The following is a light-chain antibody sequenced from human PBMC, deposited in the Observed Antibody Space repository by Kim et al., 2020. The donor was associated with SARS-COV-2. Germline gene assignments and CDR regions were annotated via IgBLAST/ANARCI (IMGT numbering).Light chain of an antibody. J-gene: IGLJ2*01. CDR2: EVS. V-gene: IGLV2-8*01. CDR3: SSYAGSNVV. CDR1: SGDVGGYNY. Sequence: QSALTQPPSASGSPGQSVTISCTGTSGDVGGYNYVPWYQQHPGKAPKLMIYEVSKRPSGVPDRFSGSKSGNTASLTVSGLQAEDEADYYCSSYAGSNVVFGGGTQLTVL.